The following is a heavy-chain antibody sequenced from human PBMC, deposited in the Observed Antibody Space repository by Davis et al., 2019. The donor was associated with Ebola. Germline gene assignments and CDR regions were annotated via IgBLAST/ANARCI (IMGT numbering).Heavy chain of an antibody. Sequence: PSETLSLTCAISGDSVSSNSAAWNWIRQSPSRGLEWLGRTYYRSKWYNDYAVSVKSRITINPYTSKNQFSLQLNSVTPEDTAVYYCARAHRYSGFEYYYGMDVWGQGTTVTVSS. D-gene: IGHD5-12*01. CDR1: GDSVSSNSAA. CDR2: TYYRSKWYN. J-gene: IGHJ6*02. V-gene: IGHV6-1*01. CDR3: ARAHRYSGFEYYYGMDV.